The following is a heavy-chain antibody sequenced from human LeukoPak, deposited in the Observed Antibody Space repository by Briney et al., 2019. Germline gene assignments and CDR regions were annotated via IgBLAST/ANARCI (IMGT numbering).Heavy chain of an antibody. Sequence: GGSLRLSCAASGFTFSSYWMSWVRQAPGKGLEWVANIKQDESEKYYVDSVKGRFTISRDNAKNSLYLQMNSLRAEDTAVYYCAREWYYYDSSGYQTLFDYWGQGTLVTVSS. CDR1: GFTFSSYW. J-gene: IGHJ4*02. D-gene: IGHD3-22*01. CDR3: AREWYYYDSSGYQTLFDY. CDR2: IKQDESEK. V-gene: IGHV3-7*01.